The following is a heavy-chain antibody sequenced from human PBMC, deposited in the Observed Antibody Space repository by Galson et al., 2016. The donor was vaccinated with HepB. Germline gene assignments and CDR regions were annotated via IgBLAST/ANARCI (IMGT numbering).Heavy chain of an antibody. CDR3: ASRHSGLYYFDY. V-gene: IGHV3-21*01. J-gene: IGHJ4*02. CDR1: GITFRSYT. CDR2: ISGGSSYI. D-gene: IGHD6-19*01. Sequence: SLRLSCAVSGITFRSYTMNWVRQAPGKGLEWVSSISGGSSYIYYADPVKGRFTISRDNAKDSLYLQMNSLRAEDTAVYYCASRHSGLYYFDYWGQGTLVTVSS.